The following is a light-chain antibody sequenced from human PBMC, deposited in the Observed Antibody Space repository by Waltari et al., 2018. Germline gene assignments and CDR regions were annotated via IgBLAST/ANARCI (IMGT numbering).Light chain of an antibody. Sequence: QSVLTQAPSASGTPGQRVPGSSSGSSANLGRTSVNWYPQPPGTAPQPLLYSSNQRPSGVPDRFSGSKSGTSASLAISGLQSEDEADYFCAVWDGSLNARVFGGGTKLTVL. CDR2: SSN. CDR1: SANLGRTS. J-gene: IGLJ3*02. CDR3: AVWDGSLNARV. V-gene: IGLV1-44*01.